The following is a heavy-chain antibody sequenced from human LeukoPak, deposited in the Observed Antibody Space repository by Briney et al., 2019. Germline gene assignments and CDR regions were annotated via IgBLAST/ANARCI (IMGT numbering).Heavy chain of an antibody. D-gene: IGHD3-10*01. Sequence: GGSLRLSCAASGFTFSSYSMNWVRQAPGKGLEWVSSISSSGYIYYADSVKGRFTISRDNAKNSLYLQMNSLRAEDTAVYYCAKSAPTVRGVIESIYMDVWGKGTTVTVSS. CDR3: AKSAPTVRGVIESIYMDV. V-gene: IGHV3-21*01. CDR2: ISSSGYI. CDR1: GFTFSSYS. J-gene: IGHJ6*03.